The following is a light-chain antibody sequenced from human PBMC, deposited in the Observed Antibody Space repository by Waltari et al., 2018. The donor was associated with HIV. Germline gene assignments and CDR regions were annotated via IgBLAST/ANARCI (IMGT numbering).Light chain of an antibody. CDR1: TSNIGSNY. CDR2: RND. J-gene: IGLJ3*02. V-gene: IGLV1-47*01. Sequence: QSVLTQSPSASGTPGQRVTISCSGSTSNIGSNYVYWYQQLPGTAPKLLIYRNDQRPAGVPDRFAGSKSGTSASLAIRGLRSEDEADYYCAAWDDTRSGRVFGGGTKLTVL. CDR3: AAWDDTRSGRV.